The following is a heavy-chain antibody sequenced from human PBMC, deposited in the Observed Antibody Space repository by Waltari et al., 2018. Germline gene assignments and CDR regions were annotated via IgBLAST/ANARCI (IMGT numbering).Heavy chain of an antibody. V-gene: IGHV3-23*01. Sequence: ELQVLESGGGLMQPGDSLRISCAASEFIFSDYAMSWVRQAPGRAVGGVCSISSTGGNTRYADSVKGRFTVSRDNSKNVVFLQMNSLRDEDTALYFCAKGKSSSGWYGGYDQWGQGTLVSVSS. J-gene: IGHJ4*02. CDR1: EFIFSDYA. D-gene: IGHD6-19*01. CDR2: ISSTGGNT. CDR3: AKGKSSSGWYGGYDQ.